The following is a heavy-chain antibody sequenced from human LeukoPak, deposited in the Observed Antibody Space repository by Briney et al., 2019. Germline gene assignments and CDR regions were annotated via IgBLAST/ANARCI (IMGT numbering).Heavy chain of an antibody. CDR3: ARDCSRDEKYSGYDSGYYYMDV. J-gene: IGHJ6*03. Sequence: GGSLRLSCAASGFTFSSYGMSWVRQAPGKGLERVSAISGSGGSTYYADSVKGRFTISRDNSKNTLYLQMNSLRAEDTAVYYCARDCSRDEKYSGYDSGYYYMDVWGKGTTVTVSS. CDR1: GFTFSSYG. CDR2: ISGSGGST. D-gene: IGHD5-12*01. V-gene: IGHV3-23*01.